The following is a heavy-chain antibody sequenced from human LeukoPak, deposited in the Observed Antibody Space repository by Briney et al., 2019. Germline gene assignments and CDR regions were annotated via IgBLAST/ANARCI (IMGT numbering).Heavy chain of an antibody. J-gene: IGHJ4*02. CDR2: ISGSGGST. D-gene: IGHD3-22*01. V-gene: IGHV3-23*01. CDR1: GFTFSYYA. CDR3: AKSTYEYYFDY. Sequence: GGSLRLSCAASGFTFSYYAMTWVRQTLGKGLEWVSGISGSGGSTYYGDSVKGRFTISRDNSKNTLYLQMNSLRAEDTAVYYCAKSTYEYYFDYWGQGTLVTVSS.